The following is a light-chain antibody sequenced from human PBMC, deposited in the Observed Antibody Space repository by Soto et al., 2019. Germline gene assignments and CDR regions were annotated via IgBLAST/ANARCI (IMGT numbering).Light chain of an antibody. CDR1: QSVTSSY. CDR2: GVS. V-gene: IGKV3-20*01. Sequence: EIVMTQSPATLSVAPGERATLSCRASQSVTSSYLAWYQQKPGQAPRLLIYGVSSRATGIPDRFSGSGAGTDFTLTISRLEPEDFAVYYCQQYGDSPLTFGGGTKVDI. J-gene: IGKJ4*01. CDR3: QQYGDSPLT.